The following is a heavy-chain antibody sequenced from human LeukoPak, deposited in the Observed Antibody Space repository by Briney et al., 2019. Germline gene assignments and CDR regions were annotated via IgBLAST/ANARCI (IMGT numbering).Heavy chain of an antibody. CDR1: GFTFSSYG. D-gene: IGHD3-3*01. J-gene: IGHJ5*02. V-gene: IGHV3-30*02. CDR3: ARARRQDFWSGYAIVDWFDP. Sequence: GGSLRLSCAASGFTFSSYGMHWVRQAPGKGLEWVAFIRYDGSNKYYADSVKGRFTISRDHSKNTLYLQMNSLRAEDTAVYYCARARRQDFWSGYAIVDWFDPWGQGTLVTVSS. CDR2: IRYDGSNK.